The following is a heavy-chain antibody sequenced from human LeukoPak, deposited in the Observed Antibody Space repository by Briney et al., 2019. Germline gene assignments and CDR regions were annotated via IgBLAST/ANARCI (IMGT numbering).Heavy chain of an antibody. CDR1: GFTFSSYA. V-gene: IGHV3-23*01. D-gene: IGHD2-15*01. CDR2: ISGSGGST. CDR3: AKYPGYCSGGSCPNWFDP. J-gene: IGHJ5*02. Sequence: GGSLRLSCAASGFTFSSYAMSWVRQAPGKGLEWVSAISGSGGSTYYADSVKGRFTISRDNSRNTLYLQMNSLRAEDTAVYYCAKYPGYCSGGSCPNWFDPWGQGTLVTVSS.